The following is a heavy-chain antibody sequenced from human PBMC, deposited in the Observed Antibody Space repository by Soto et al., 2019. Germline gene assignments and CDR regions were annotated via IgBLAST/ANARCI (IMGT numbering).Heavy chain of an antibody. CDR1: GFTFSSYS. CDR3: ASPVTWDSAFDI. CDR2: ISSSRSYI. V-gene: IGHV3-21*01. D-gene: IGHD7-27*01. Sequence: GGSLRLSCAASGFTFSSYSMNWVRQAPGKGLEWVSSISSSRSYIYYADSVKGRFTISRDNAKNSLYLQMNSLRADDTAVYYCASPVTWDSAFDIWGQGTMVTVSS. J-gene: IGHJ3*02.